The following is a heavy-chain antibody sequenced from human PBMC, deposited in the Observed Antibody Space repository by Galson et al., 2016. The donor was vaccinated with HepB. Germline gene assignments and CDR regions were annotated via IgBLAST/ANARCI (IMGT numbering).Heavy chain of an antibody. CDR1: GYIFNHFW. Sequence: QSGAEVTEPGESLKISCKGSGYIFNHFWVAWVRQMPGKGLEWMGIIYPGDSHSRYSPSLQGQVTISADKSINTAYLQWSTLTASDTAVYYCARTHSGGTDYYYYAMDVWGQGTTVTVSS. CDR2: IYPGDSHS. CDR3: ARTHSGGTDYYYYAMDV. J-gene: IGHJ6*02. D-gene: IGHD2-15*01. V-gene: IGHV5-51*01.